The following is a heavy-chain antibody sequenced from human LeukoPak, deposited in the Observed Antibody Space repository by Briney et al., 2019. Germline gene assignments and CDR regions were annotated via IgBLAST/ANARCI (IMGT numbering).Heavy chain of an antibody. J-gene: IGHJ4*02. CDR2: IKQDGSEK. CDR3: ARDSGMVRGVIIYYFDY. Sequence: GGSLRLSCAASRFTFSSYWMSWVRQAPGKGLEWAANIKQDGSEKYYVDSVKGRFTISRDNAKNSLYLQMNSLSAEDTAVYYCARDSGMVRGVIIYYFDYWGQGTLVTVSS. D-gene: IGHD3-10*01. V-gene: IGHV3-7*01. CDR1: RFTFSSYW.